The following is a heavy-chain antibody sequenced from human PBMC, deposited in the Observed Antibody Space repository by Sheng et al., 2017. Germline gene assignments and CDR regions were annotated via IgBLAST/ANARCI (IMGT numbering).Heavy chain of an antibody. J-gene: IGHJ4*01. CDR3: ARDSDYILGITLGYFDY. Sequence: EVQLVDSGGGLVQPGGSLKLSCIASGFTFRTYEMNWVRQAPGKGLEWVSYISGSGNTIYYSDSVKGRFTISRDNAKNSLYLQMNSLRADDTAVYYCARDSDYILGITLGYFDYWG. D-gene: IGHD2-15*01. CDR2: ISGSGNTI. CDR1: GFTFRTYE. V-gene: IGHV3-48*03.